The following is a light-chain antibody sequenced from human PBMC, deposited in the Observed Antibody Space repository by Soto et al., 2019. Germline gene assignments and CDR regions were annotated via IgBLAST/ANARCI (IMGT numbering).Light chain of an antibody. CDR2: EVR. CDR3: CSYTRTSNHYF. V-gene: IGLV2-14*01. J-gene: IGLJ1*01. CDR1: SSDIGGYDY. Sequence: SARTQPASVSGSPGQSITICCTGTSSDIGGYDYVSWYQQRPGKAPKLMIYEVRYRPSGVSNRFSGSKSGNTASLTISGLQAEDEADYYCCSYTRTSNHYFFGSGTKVTVL.